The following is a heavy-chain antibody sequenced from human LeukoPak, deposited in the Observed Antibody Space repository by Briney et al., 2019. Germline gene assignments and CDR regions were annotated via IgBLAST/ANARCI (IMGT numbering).Heavy chain of an antibody. V-gene: IGHV4-4*07. Sequence: SETLSPTCTVSGGSISSYYWNWIRQPAGKGLEWIGRIYTSGSTNYNPSLKSRVTMSVDTSKNQFSLKLSSVTAADTAVYYCARDHPGYCSSTSCPAVYNWFDPWGQGTLVTVSS. CDR1: GGSISSYY. CDR3: ARDHPGYCSSTSCPAVYNWFDP. J-gene: IGHJ5*02. CDR2: IYTSGST. D-gene: IGHD2-2*01.